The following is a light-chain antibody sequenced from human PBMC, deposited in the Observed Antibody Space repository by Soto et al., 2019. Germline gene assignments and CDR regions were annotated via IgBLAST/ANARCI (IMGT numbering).Light chain of an antibody. CDR3: QQYGSSPSLFT. V-gene: IGKV3-20*01. CDR1: QSVSSSY. CDR2: GAS. Sequence: EIVLTQSPGTLSLSPGERATLSCRASQSVSSSYLAWYQHKPGQATRLLIYGASSRATVIPNRFSGSGSGTFFALTISRLEPQDFAVYYCQQYGSSPSLFTFGPATKVDIK. J-gene: IGKJ3*01.